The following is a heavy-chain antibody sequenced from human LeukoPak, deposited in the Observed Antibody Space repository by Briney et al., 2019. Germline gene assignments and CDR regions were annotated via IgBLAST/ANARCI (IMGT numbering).Heavy chain of an antibody. J-gene: IGHJ4*02. D-gene: IGHD5-24*01. CDR3: ARTVEGHSDF. V-gene: IGHV3-21*01. CDR1: AFTFKTYT. CDR2: ISTAGNLI. Sequence: PGGSLRLSCVASAFTFKTYTLTWVRQTPGKGLEWVSYISTAGNLINYADSVRGRFTISRDNAKNSLYLYMSSLTPEDTAVYYCARTVEGHSDFRGQGTLVTVSS.